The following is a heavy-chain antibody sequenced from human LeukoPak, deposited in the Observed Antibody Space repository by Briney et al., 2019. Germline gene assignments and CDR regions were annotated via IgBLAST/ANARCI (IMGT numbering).Heavy chain of an antibody. V-gene: IGHV3-23*01. CDR1: GFTFNSYA. CDR3: AKDYRNSDC. CDR2: ISGGGGTT. D-gene: IGHD1-14*01. J-gene: IGHJ4*02. Sequence: GGSLRLSCAASGFTFNSYAMTWVRQAPGKGLEWVSAISGGGGTTYYADSVKGRFTISRDNSKNTLYLQMNSLRAEDTAVYYCAKDYRNSDCWGQGTLVTVSS.